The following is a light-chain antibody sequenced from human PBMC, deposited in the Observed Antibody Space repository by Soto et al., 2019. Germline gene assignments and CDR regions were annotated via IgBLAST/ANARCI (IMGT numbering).Light chain of an antibody. CDR2: NSS. CDR1: QTVRNNY. J-gene: IGKJ1*01. V-gene: IGKV3-20*01. Sequence: EIVRTQSPCTLSLSPGERATLSCRASQTVRNNYLAWSQQKPGQAPRLLIYNSSTRPNGLPDRFIGSGSGTYFSRTISRLEPEDFALYFGQQYRYLPQTFGQGTLVEIK. CDR3: QQYRYLPQT.